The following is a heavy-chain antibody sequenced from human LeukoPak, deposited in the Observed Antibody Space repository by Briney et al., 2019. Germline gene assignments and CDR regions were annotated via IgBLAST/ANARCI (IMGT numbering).Heavy chain of an antibody. CDR3: AKDDAWGRYKD. CDR1: GFTFSRYW. V-gene: IGHV3-7*03. D-gene: IGHD3-16*01. Sequence: PGGSLRLSCAASGFTFSRYWMTWVRQAPGKGLEWVANIKEDGSEKYYVDSVKGRFTISRDNSKNTVSLQMNSLRGEDTAVYYCAKDDAWGRYKDWGQGTLVTVSS. CDR2: IKEDGSEK. J-gene: IGHJ1*01.